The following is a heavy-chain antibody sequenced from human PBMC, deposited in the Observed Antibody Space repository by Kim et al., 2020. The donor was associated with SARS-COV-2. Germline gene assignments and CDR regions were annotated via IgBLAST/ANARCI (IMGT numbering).Heavy chain of an antibody. Sequence: SVKVSCKASGGTFSSYTISWVRQAPGQGLEWMGRIIPILGIANYAQKFQGRVTITADKSTSTAYMELSSLRSEDTAVYYCASPDGVTRRSSGYYFYWGQGTLVTVSS. D-gene: IGHD3-22*01. V-gene: IGHV1-69*02. CDR2: IIPILGIA. CDR3: ASPDGVTRRSSGYYFY. CDR1: GGTFSSYT. J-gene: IGHJ4*02.